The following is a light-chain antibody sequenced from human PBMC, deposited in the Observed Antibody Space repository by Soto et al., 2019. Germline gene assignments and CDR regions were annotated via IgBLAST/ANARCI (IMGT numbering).Light chain of an antibody. CDR3: QQYSQWPLYT. J-gene: IGKJ5*01. Sequence: EVVMTQSPATVPASPGERVTLSCRASQSVNSDLAWYQQTPGQAPRPLIYDASTRAAGVPARFSGSGSGTEFTLTISSLQSEDFALYYCQQYSQWPLYTFGQGTRLEIK. CDR1: QSVNSD. V-gene: IGKV3-15*01. CDR2: DAS.